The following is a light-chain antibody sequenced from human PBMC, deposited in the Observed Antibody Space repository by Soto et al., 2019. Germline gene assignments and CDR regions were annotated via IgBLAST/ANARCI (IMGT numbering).Light chain of an antibody. CDR2: DAS. Sequence: DIQMTQSPSALSASVGDRVTITCRASQSIKTWLAWYQRKPGRAPNLLIYDASSLHSGVPARFSGSGSGTEFTLTISSLQPDDSATYYCQQYESYSWTFGQGTKVEIK. J-gene: IGKJ1*01. V-gene: IGKV1-5*01. CDR3: QQYESYSWT. CDR1: QSIKTW.